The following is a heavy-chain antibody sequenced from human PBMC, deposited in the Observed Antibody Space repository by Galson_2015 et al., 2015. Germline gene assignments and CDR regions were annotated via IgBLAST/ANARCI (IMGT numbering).Heavy chain of an antibody. Sequence: SLRLSCAASGFTFSSYAMSWVRQAPGKGLEWVSAISGSGGSTYYADSVKGRFTISRDNSKNTLYLQMNSLRAEDTAVYYCAKDQQGPNYDFWSGYPTYEGDYYGMDVWGQGTTVTVSS. J-gene: IGHJ6*02. CDR2: ISGSGGST. CDR1: GFTFSSYA. V-gene: IGHV3-23*01. CDR3: AKDQQGPNYDFWSGYPTYEGDYYGMDV. D-gene: IGHD3-3*01.